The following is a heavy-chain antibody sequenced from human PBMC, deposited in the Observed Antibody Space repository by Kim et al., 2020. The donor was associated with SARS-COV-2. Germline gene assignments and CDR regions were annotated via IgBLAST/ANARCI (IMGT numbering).Heavy chain of an antibody. Sequence: ASVKVSCKASGYTFTSYGISWVRQAPGQGLEWMGWISAYNGNTNYAQKLQGRVTMTTDTSTSTAYMELRSLRSDDTAVYYCARVRYCSSTSCLNTDYWGQGTLVTVSS. V-gene: IGHV1-18*04. CDR3: ARVRYCSSTSCLNTDY. J-gene: IGHJ4*02. CDR2: ISAYNGNT. D-gene: IGHD2-2*01. CDR1: GYTFTSYG.